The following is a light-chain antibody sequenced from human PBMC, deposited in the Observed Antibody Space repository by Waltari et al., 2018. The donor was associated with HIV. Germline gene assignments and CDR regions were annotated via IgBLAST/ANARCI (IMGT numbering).Light chain of an antibody. CDR1: QGISTY. CDR3: QQYYSHPPLYS. V-gene: IGKV1-8*01. J-gene: IGKJ2*03. Sequence: AIRMTQSPSSLSASTGDRVNITCRASQGISTYLPWYQQKPGKAPKLLIYSASTLQSGVPSRFSGTGSGTDFTLTISCLQSEDFATYYCQQYYSHPPLYSFGQGTELGIK. CDR2: SAS.